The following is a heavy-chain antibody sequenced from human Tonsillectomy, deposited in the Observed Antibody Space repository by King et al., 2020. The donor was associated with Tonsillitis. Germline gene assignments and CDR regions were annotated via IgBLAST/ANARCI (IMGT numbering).Heavy chain of an antibody. CDR3: ARVWYYSGSGTYCPDY. CDR1: GFTFSSYG. V-gene: IGHV3-33*05. CDR2: ISYDGTNK. Sequence: VQLVESGGGVVQPGRSLRLSCAASGFTFSSYGIHWVRQAPGKGLEWVTLISYDGTNKYYADSVKGRFTISRDNSKNTVSLQMNSLRAEDTAVYYCARVWYYSGSGTYCPDYWGQGTLVTVSS. D-gene: IGHD3-10*01. J-gene: IGHJ4*02.